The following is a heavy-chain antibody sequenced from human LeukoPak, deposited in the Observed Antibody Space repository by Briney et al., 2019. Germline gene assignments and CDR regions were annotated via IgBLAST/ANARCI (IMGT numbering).Heavy chain of an antibody. D-gene: IGHD5-12*01. CDR1: GGTFSSYA. J-gene: IGHJ6*04. CDR2: IIPIFGTA. Sequence: SVKLSCKASGGTFSSYAISWVRQAPGQGLEWMGGIIPIFGTANYAQKFQGRVTITADKSTSTAYMELSSLRSEDTAVYYCARDGHSGYDLGGMDVWGKGTTVTVSS. CDR3: ARDGHSGYDLGGMDV. V-gene: IGHV1-69*06.